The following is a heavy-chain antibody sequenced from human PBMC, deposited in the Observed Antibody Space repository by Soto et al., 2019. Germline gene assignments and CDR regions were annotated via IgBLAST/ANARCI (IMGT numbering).Heavy chain of an antibody. CDR3: ARSVRSGSFPYFYYAVDV. CDR1: GFTSSNYW. J-gene: IGHJ6*02. D-gene: IGHD3-10*01. V-gene: IGHV3-74*01. Sequence: GGSLRLSCAASGFTSSNYWMHWVRQAPGKGLVWVSRIKSDGSSTSYADSVKGRFTISRDNAKNTLDVQMQGLIAEDMAVYYCARSVRSGSFPYFYYAVDVGGRGTAVAVSS. CDR2: IKSDGSST.